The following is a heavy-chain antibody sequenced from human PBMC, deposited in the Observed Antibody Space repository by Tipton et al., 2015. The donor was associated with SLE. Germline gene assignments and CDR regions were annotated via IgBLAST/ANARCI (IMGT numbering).Heavy chain of an antibody. V-gene: IGHV4-4*07. D-gene: IGHD3-16*01. CDR3: ARDLPQSGGDAFNI. CDR2: IYTSGST. CDR1: GGSISSHY. Sequence: TLSLTCTVSGGSISSHYWSWIRQPPGKGLEWIGRIYTSGSTNYNPSLKSRVTMSVDTSKNQFSLKLSSVTAADTAVYYCARDLPQSGGDAFNIWGQGTMVTVSS. J-gene: IGHJ3*02.